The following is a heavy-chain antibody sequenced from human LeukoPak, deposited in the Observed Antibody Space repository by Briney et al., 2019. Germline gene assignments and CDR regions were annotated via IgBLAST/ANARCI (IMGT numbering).Heavy chain of an antibody. CDR2: ICYSGST. CDR3: ARLRPVAGYYAFDI. J-gene: IGHJ3*02. V-gene: IGHV4-39*07. Sequence: PSETLSLTCTVSGGSISSSSYFWGWIPQPPGKGLEWIGTICYSGSTNYNPSLKSRVTMSVDTSKNQFSLKLTSATAADTAVYYCARLRPVAGYYAFDIWGQGTMVTVSS. D-gene: IGHD6-19*01. CDR1: GGSISSSSYF.